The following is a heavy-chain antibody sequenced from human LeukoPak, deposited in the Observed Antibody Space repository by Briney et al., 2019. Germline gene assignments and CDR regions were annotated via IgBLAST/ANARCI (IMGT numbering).Heavy chain of an antibody. V-gene: IGHV3-48*03. CDR1: GFTFSSYE. J-gene: IGHJ6*03. D-gene: IGHD6-13*01. CDR2: ISSSGSTI. Sequence: GGSLRLSCAASGFTFSSYEMNWVRQAPGKGLEWVSYISSSGSTIYYADSVKGRFTISRDNSKNTLYLQMDSLRAEDTAVYYCAKIQGIAAAGSYYYYYYMDVWGKGTTVTISS. CDR3: AKIQGIAAAGSYYYYYYMDV.